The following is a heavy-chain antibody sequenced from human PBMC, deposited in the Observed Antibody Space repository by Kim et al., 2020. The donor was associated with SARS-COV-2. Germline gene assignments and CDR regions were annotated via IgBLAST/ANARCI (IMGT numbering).Heavy chain of an antibody. V-gene: IGHV4-34*01. CDR1: GGSFSGYY. CDR2: INHSGST. CDR3: ARARWHDAFDI. D-gene: IGHD4-17*01. Sequence: SETLSLTCAVYGGSFSGYYWSWIRQPPGKGLEWIGEINHSGSTNYNPSLKSRVTISVDTSKNQFSLKLSSVTAADTAVYYCARARWHDAFDIWGQGTMVT. J-gene: IGHJ3*02.